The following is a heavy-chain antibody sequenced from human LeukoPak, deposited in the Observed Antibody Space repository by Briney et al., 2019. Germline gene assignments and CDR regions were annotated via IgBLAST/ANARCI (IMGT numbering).Heavy chain of an antibody. CDR1: GFTFSSHS. CDR3: ARDAAAAGSPFDY. J-gene: IGHJ4*02. CDR2: ISSSSSTI. V-gene: IGHV3-48*01. D-gene: IGHD6-13*01. Sequence: PGGSLRLSCAASGFTFSSHSMNWVRQAPGKGLEWVSYISSSSSTIYYADSVKGRFTISRDNSKNTLYLQMNSLRAEDTAVYYCARDAAAAGSPFDYWGQGTLVTVSS.